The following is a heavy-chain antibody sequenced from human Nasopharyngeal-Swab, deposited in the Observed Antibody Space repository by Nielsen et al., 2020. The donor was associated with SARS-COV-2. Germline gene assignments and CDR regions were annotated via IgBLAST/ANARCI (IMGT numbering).Heavy chain of an antibody. Sequence: SVKVSCKASGGTFSSYAISWVRQAPGQGLEWMGGIIPIFGTANYAQKFQGRVTITADESTSTAYMELSSLRSDDTAVYYCARTYYYGSGSYYNFDYWGQGTLVAVSS. V-gene: IGHV1-69*13. D-gene: IGHD3-10*01. CDR1: GGTFSSYA. J-gene: IGHJ4*02. CDR3: ARTYYYGSGSYYNFDY. CDR2: IIPIFGTA.